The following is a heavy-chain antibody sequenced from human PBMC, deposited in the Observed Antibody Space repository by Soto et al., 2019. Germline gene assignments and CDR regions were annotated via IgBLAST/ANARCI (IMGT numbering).Heavy chain of an antibody. CDR3: AKGQGWSYYYDS. Sequence: EVQLLESGGGLVQPGGSLRLSCAASGFTFSSYAMSWVRLATGKGLEWFSSIGGSGGTYYADSVKGRFTITRDNSKNMLYLPLNSPRAEATAMYYCAKGQGWSYYYDSWGQGTLVTVSS. V-gene: IGHV3-23*01. J-gene: IGHJ4*02. CDR1: GFTFSSYA. CDR2: IGGSGGT. D-gene: IGHD2-15*01.